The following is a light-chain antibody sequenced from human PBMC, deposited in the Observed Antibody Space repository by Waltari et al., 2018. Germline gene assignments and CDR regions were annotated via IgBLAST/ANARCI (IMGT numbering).Light chain of an antibody. CDR3: QSFDSRVSNWI. CDR1: SSYTGAASD. CDR2: GTS. J-gene: IGLJ2*01. Sequence: QSVLTPPPSVSGAPGQRVTSPRTGGSSYTGAASDVPWYQHLPGTAPRLLIYGTSNRPSGVPDRFSGSKSGTSASLAITGLQAEDEADYYCQSFDSRVSNWIFGGGTKLTVL. V-gene: IGLV1-40*01.